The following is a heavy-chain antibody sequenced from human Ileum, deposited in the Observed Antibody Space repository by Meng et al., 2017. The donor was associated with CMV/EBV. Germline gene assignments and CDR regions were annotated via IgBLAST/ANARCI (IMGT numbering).Heavy chain of an antibody. Sequence: GESLKISCRGSGFTLGDYKMTWVRQAPGKGLEWGSLIRSKAYGGTAEYAASVKGRFTVSRDDSKNIAYLQMNSLNTEDTAIYYCTRDPPPSIWGQGTMVTVSS. CDR1: GFTLGDYK. J-gene: IGHJ3*02. CDR2: IRSKAYGGTA. V-gene: IGHV3-49*04. CDR3: TRDPPPSI.